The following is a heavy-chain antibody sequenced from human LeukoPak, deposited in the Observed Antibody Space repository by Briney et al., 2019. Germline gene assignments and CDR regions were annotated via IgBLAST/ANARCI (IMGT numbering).Heavy chain of an antibody. D-gene: IGHD6-19*01. J-gene: IGHJ6*02. CDR3: ARRSYSSGNYGMDV. CDR1: GFTFSSYS. Sequence: GGSLRLSWAASGFTFSSYSMNWVRQAPGKGLEWVSSISSSSSYIYYADSVKGRFTISRDNVKNSLYLQMNRLRGETTGGNYCARRSYSSGNYGMDVWGQGTTVTVSS. V-gene: IGHV3-21*01. CDR2: ISSSSSYI.